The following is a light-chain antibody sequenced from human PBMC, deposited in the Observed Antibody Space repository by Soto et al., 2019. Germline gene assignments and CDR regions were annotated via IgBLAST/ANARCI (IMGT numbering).Light chain of an antibody. V-gene: IGKV3-20*01. CDR2: GSS. CDR1: QTVSNNY. Sequence: EVMLTQSPVTLSLSPGERATLSCRASQTVSNNYLAWYQQKPGQAPRLLIFGSSDRATGIPDRFSGSGSGTDFTLTISRLEPEDFAVYYCQQYGSSPPYTFGQGTKLEIK. J-gene: IGKJ2*01. CDR3: QQYGSSPPYT.